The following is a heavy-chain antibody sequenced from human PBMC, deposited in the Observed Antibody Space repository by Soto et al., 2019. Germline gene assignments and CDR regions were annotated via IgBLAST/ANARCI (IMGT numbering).Heavy chain of an antibody. CDR1: GFTFSSYA. Sequence: EVQLLESGGGLVQPGGSLRLSCTASGFTFSSYAMSWVRQAPGKGLGWVSSINVVGGATNFADSVKGRFTISRDDYKHTLYLQMNSLRAEDTAVYYCAKNYYFDCWGQGTRVTVSA. V-gene: IGHV3-23*01. CDR3: AKNYYFDC. CDR2: INVVGGAT. J-gene: IGHJ4*02.